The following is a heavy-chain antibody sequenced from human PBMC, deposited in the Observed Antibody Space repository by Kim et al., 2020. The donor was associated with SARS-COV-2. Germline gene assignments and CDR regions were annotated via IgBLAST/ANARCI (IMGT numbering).Heavy chain of an antibody. V-gene: IGHV3-23*01. CDR1: GFTFSSYV. D-gene: IGHD1-26*01. CDR2: IGSGGNT. Sequence: GGSLRLSCAASGFTFSSYVMTWVRQAPGKGLEWVSTIGSGGNTYYADSVKGRFTISRDNSKNTLYLQMNSLRAEDTAVYYCARLVGANPRTFDYWGQGTLVTVSS. CDR3: ARLVGANPRTFDY. J-gene: IGHJ4*02.